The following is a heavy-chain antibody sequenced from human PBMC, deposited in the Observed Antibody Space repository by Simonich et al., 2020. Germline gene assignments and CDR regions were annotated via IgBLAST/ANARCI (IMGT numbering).Heavy chain of an antibody. D-gene: IGHD1-1*01. J-gene: IGHJ4*02. CDR2: INHSGST. CDR1: GGSFSGYY. V-gene: IGHV4-34*01. Sequence: QVQLQQWGAGLLKPSETLSLTCAVYGGSFSGYYWSWIRQPPGKGLEWIGEINHSGSTNTNPSIKSRVTISVDTSKNQFSLKLSSVTAADTAVYYCARHLQLGPFDYWGQGTLVTVSS. CDR3: ARHLQLGPFDY.